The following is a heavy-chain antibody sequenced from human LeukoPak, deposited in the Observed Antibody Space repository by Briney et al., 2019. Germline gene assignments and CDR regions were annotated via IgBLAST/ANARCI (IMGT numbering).Heavy chain of an antibody. D-gene: IGHD3-3*01. CDR1: GFTFRAYS. CDR2: ISSISHYI. Sequence: GGSLRLSCAASGFTFRAYSMNWVRQAPGKGLEWVSTISSISHYIYYADSVKGRFTISRDNARNSLYLQMNSLRAEDTAVYYCARRFFDYWGQGTLVTVSS. V-gene: IGHV3-21*01. CDR3: ARRFFDY. J-gene: IGHJ4*02.